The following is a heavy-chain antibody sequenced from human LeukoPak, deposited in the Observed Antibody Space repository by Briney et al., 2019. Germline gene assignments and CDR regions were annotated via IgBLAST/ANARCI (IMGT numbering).Heavy chain of an antibody. V-gene: IGHV4-39*01. CDR2: IFHTGDV. CDR1: GGSISSSSYY. CDR3: ARVVASTSIDS. J-gene: IGHJ4*02. Sequence: SETLSLTCTVSGGSISSSSYYWGWIREPPGKGLEWIGSIFHTGDVYYNPSLRSRVTLSIDTSTNQVSLKVTSVTAADTALYYCARVVASTSIDSWGQGSLVTVSS. D-gene: IGHD2-15*01.